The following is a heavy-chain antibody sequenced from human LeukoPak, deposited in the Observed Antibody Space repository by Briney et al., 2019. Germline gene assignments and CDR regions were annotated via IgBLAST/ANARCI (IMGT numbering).Heavy chain of an antibody. D-gene: IGHD5-24*01. CDR1: GFTFSSYG. J-gene: IGHJ4*02. Sequence: GGSLRLSCAASGFTFSSYGMPWVRQAPGKGLEWVAVISYDGSNKYYADSVKGRFTISGDNSKNTLYLQMNSLRAEDTAVYYCAKRNTGRDGYNQGDYWGQGTLVTVSS. CDR3: AKRNTGRDGYNQGDY. V-gene: IGHV3-30*18. CDR2: ISYDGSNK.